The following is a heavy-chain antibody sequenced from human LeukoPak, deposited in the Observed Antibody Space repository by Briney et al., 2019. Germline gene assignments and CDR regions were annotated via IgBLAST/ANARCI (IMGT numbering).Heavy chain of an antibody. CDR3: ARRSSIATRLFDY. CDR2: IYPGDSDT. Sequence: GESLKISCKGSGYSFTSYRIGWVRQMPGKGLEWMGIIYPGDSDTRYSPSFQGQVTISADKSIFTAYLQWSSLKASDTAMYYCARRSSIATRLFDYWGQGTLVTVSS. J-gene: IGHJ4*02. V-gene: IGHV5-51*01. D-gene: IGHD6-6*01. CDR1: GYSFTSYR.